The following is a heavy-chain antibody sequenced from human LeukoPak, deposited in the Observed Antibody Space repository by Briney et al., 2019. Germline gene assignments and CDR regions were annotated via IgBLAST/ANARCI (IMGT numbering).Heavy chain of an antibody. CDR3: AKGQKDEYYFDY. CDR2: ISGSGGST. J-gene: IGHJ4*02. V-gene: IGHV3-23*01. CDR1: GFTFSSYW. Sequence: GGSLRLSCAASGFTFSSYWMTWVRQAPGKGLEWVSAISGSGGSTYYADSVKGRFAISRDNSKNTLYLQMNSLRAEDTAVYYCAKGQKDEYYFDYWGQGTLVTVSS.